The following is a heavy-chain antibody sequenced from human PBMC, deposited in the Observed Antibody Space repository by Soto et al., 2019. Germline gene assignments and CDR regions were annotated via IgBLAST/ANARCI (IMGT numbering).Heavy chain of an antibody. CDR2: IYYTGNT. CDR3: ASGHDAYKVRY. Sequence: WTWIRQLPGKGLEWIGYIYYTGNTYYNPSLKSRPTISIDTSENQFSLKLTSVTAEDTAVYFCASGHDAYKVRYWGQGTLVTVSS. D-gene: IGHD1-1*01. V-gene: IGHV4-31*02. J-gene: IGHJ4*02.